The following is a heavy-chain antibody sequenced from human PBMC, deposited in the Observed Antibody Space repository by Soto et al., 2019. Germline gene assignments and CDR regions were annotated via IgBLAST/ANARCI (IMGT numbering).Heavy chain of an antibody. CDR2: IVGGVSS. CDR3: ARRKGIAAGLGNWFDP. J-gene: IGHJ5*02. D-gene: IGHD6-13*01. Sequence: SETLSLTCTVSGGSIGTFYWTWIRQTPGKGLEWIGYIVGGVSSKYNPSLKSRVTISVEKSKNQFSLQLRSLTAADTAVYYCARRKGIAAGLGNWFDPWGQGTLVTVSS. V-gene: IGHV4-59*08. CDR1: GGSIGTFY.